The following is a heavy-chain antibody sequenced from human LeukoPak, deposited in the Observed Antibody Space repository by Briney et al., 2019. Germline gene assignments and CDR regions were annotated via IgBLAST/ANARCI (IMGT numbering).Heavy chain of an antibody. CDR2: IKQDGSDK. J-gene: IGHJ4*02. CDR3: ARVRCSSNSCFPDY. D-gene: IGHD2-2*01. CDR1: GFTFSTYW. Sequence: PGGSLRLSCAASGFTFSTYWMSWVRQAPGKGLEWVANIKQDGSDKYYVDSVKGRFTTSRDNAKNSLFLQMNSRRAEDTAVYYCARVRCSSNSCFPDYWGQGTLVTVSS. V-gene: IGHV3-7*01.